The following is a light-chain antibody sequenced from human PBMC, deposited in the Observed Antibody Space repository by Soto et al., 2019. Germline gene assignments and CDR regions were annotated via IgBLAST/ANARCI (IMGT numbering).Light chain of an antibody. Sequence: EIVLTQSPGTLSLSPGERATLSCRASQSVSSSYLAWYQQKPGQAPRLLIYGASSRATGIPDRFSGSGSGTDFTLTISRLEPEDFAGYYCQQYGRSAGLFTFGPGTKVDIK. CDR2: GAS. V-gene: IGKV3-20*01. J-gene: IGKJ3*01. CDR1: QSVSSSY. CDR3: QQYGRSAGLFT.